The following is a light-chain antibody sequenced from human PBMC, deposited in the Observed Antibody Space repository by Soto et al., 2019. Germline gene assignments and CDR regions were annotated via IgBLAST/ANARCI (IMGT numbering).Light chain of an antibody. V-gene: IGLV2-14*01. Sequence: QSVLTQPTSVSGSPGQSITISCTGSLGDVGRYGVVSWYQQYPGKGPTLRIYEVTDLPSGVAGRISSSKSCDTDFLIISGLQADDDADYYCSSYRRDNPHLFGTGTKVTVL. CDR1: LGDVGRYGV. J-gene: IGLJ1*01. CDR2: EVT. CDR3: SSYRRDNPHL.